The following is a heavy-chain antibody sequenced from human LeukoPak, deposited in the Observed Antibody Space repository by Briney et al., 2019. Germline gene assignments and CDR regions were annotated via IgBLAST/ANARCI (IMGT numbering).Heavy chain of an antibody. D-gene: IGHD3-22*01. CDR3: ARASPHYYDSSGYHNWFDP. Sequence: SETLSLTCTVSGGSISSYYWGWTRQPPGKGLEWIGSIYYSGSTHYNPSLKSRVNISIDTSKNQFSLKLSSVTAADTAVYYCARASPHYYDSSGYHNWFDPWGQGTLVTVSS. CDR2: IYYSGST. CDR1: GGSISSYY. J-gene: IGHJ5*02. V-gene: IGHV4-39*07.